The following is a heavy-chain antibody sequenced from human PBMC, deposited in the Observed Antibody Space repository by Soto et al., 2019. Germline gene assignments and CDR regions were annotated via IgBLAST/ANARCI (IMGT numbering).Heavy chain of an antibody. V-gene: IGHV1-8*01. CDR2: MNPESGST. CDR3: ARSGGSGYYSAHYYGMDV. D-gene: IGHD3-22*01. J-gene: IGHJ6*02. CDR1: GYTFNTYD. Sequence: VKVSCKASGYTFNTYDINWVRQATGQGLEWMGWMNPESGSTGFAQSFQGRITLTRNTSLNTVYMEVSSLTNEDTAVYFCARSGGSGYYSAHYYGMDVWGPGTTVTVSS.